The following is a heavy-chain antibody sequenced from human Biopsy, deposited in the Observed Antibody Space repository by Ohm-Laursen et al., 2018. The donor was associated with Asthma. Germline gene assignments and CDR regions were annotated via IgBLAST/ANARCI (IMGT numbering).Heavy chain of an antibody. V-gene: IGHV3-33*05. D-gene: IGHD3-10*01. CDR3: ARGLDYSGRSGFDY. J-gene: IGHJ4*02. Sequence: SLRLSCSASGFTFSSYGMDWVRQAPGKGLEWVALMSYDGSIKDYADSVKGRYTISRDNSMNTLYLHMNSLRVEDTAVYYCARGLDYSGRSGFDYWGQGTLVTVSS. CDR2: MSYDGSIK. CDR1: GFTFSSYG.